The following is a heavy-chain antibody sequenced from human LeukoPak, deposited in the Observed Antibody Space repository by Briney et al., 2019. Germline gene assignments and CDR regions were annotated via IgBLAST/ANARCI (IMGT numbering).Heavy chain of an antibody. D-gene: IGHD6-6*01. CDR3: AKGDFSSSGRVTLAFHFDY. V-gene: IGHV3-23*01. CDR1: GFTFSSYA. J-gene: IGHJ4*02. CDR2: ISGSGGST. Sequence: PGGSLRLSCAASGFTFSSYAMSWVRQAPGKGLEWVSAISGSGGSTYYADSVKGRFTISRDNSKDTLYLQMNSLRAEDTAVYYCAKGDFSSSGRVTLAFHFDYWGQGTLVTVSS.